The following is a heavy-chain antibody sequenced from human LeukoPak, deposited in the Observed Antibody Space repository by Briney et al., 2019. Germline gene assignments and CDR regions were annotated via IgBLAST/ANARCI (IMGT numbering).Heavy chain of an antibody. CDR3: ARDRLEAVAGDDYLDY. V-gene: IGHV3-23*01. CDR2: ISGSGGST. Sequence: GGSLRLSCAASGSTFSSYAMSWVRQAPGKGLEWVSAISGSGGSTYYADSVKGRFTISRDNSKNTLYLQMNSLRAEDTAVYYCARDRLEAVAGDDYLDYWGQGTLVTVSS. CDR1: GSTFSSYA. D-gene: IGHD6-19*01. J-gene: IGHJ4*02.